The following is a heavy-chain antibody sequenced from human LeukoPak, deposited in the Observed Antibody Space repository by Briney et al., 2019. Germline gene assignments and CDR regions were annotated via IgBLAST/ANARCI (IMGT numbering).Heavy chain of an antibody. V-gene: IGHV1-69*05. CDR2: IIPIFGTA. CDR1: GATFSSYA. D-gene: IGHD5-18*01. CDR3: DRAGDDPSYGWMYYFDY. Sequence: ASVKVSCKSSGATFSSYAISWVRQAPGQGLERMGGIIPIFGTANYAQKFQGRVTITTDESTSTAYMELSSLRVEDTAVYACDRAGDDPSYGWMYYFDYWGQGTLVTVSS. J-gene: IGHJ4*02.